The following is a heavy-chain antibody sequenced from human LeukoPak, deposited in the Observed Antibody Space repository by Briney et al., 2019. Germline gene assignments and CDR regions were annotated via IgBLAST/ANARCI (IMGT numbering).Heavy chain of an antibody. Sequence: GGSLRLSCAASGFTFSSYAMSWVRQAPGKGLEWVSAISGSGGSTYYADSVKGRFTISRDNSKNTLYLQMNGLRAEDTAVYYCATRGPYSSSWPPPTRWGQGTLVTVSS. CDR3: ATRGPYSSSWPPPTR. D-gene: IGHD6-13*01. CDR1: GFTFSSYA. CDR2: ISGSGGST. J-gene: IGHJ4*02. V-gene: IGHV3-23*01.